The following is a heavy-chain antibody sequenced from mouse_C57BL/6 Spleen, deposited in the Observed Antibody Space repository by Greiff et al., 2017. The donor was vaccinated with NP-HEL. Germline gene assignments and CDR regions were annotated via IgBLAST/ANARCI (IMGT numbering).Heavy chain of an antibody. CDR2: IHPNSGST. J-gene: IGHJ2*01. V-gene: IGHV1-64*01. D-gene: IGHD4-1*01. Sequence: QVQLQQPGAELVKPGASVKLSCKASGYTFTSYRMHWVKQRPGQGLEWIGMIHPNSGSTNYNEKFKSKATLTVDKSSSTAYMQLSSLTSEDSAVYYCARVDWDGGYFDYWGKGTTLTVSS. CDR1: GYTFTSYR. CDR3: ARVDWDGGYFDY.